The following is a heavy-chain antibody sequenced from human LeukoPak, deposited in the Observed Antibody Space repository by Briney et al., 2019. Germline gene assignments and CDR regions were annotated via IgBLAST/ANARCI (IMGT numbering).Heavy chain of an antibody. CDR3: ARVKGSYDYVWGSYRLEAFDI. V-gene: IGHV4-59*01. Sequence: SETLSLTCTVSGGSISSYYWSWIRQPPGKGLEWLGYIYYSGSTNYNPSLKSRVTISVDTSKNQFSLKLSTVTAADTAVYYCARVKGSYDYVWGSYRLEAFDIWGQGTMVTVSS. J-gene: IGHJ3*02. D-gene: IGHD3-16*02. CDR2: IYYSGST. CDR1: GGSISSYY.